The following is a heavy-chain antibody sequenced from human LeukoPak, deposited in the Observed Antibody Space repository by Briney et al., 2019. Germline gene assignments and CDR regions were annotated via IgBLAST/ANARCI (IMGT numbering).Heavy chain of an antibody. CDR3: AKFGPYGSGSYYLNWFDP. Sequence: GGSLRLSCAASGFTFSSYAMSWVRQAPGKGLEWVSGISGSGGSTYYADSVKGRFTISRDNSKNTLYLQMNSLRAEDTAVYYCAKFGPYGSGSYYLNWFDPWAREPWSPSPQ. CDR2: ISGSGGST. V-gene: IGHV3-23*01. D-gene: IGHD3-10*01. CDR1: GFTFSSYA. J-gene: IGHJ5*02.